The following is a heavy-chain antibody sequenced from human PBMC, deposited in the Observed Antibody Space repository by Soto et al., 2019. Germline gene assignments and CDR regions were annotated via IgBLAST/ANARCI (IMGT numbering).Heavy chain of an antibody. D-gene: IGHD6-13*01. CDR3: AKGVKV. CDR1: GFTFSSYG. V-gene: IGHV3-30*18. Sequence: QVQLVESGGGVVQPGRSLRLSCAASGFTFSSYGMHWVRQAPGKGLEWVAVISYDGSNKYYADSVKGRFTISRDNSKNTLYLQMNSLRAEDKAVYYCAKGVKVWGQGTTVTVSS. J-gene: IGHJ6*02. CDR2: ISYDGSNK.